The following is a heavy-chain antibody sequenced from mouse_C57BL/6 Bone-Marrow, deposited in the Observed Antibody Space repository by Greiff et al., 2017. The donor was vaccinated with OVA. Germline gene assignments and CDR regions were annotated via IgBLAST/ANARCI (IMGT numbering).Heavy chain of an antibody. D-gene: IGHD1-1*01. J-gene: IGHJ1*03. Sequence: VQLQQSGAELVKPGASVKISCKASGYAFSSYWMNWVKQRPGKGLEWIGQIYPGDGDTNYNGKFKGKATLTADKSSSTAYMQLSSLTSEDSAVYFCARESSYYYGSRGYWYFDVWGTGTTVTVSS. CDR3: ARESSYYYGSRGYWYFDV. CDR1: GYAFSSYW. CDR2: IYPGDGDT. V-gene: IGHV1-80*01.